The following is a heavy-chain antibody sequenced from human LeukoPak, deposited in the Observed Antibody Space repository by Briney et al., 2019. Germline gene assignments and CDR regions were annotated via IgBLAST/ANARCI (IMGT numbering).Heavy chain of an antibody. Sequence: SQTLSLTCTVSGGSISSGDYYWSWIRQPPGKGLEWIGYIYYRGSTYYNPSLKSRVTISVDTSKNQFSLKLSSVTAADTAVYYCARDREQLEFDYWGQGTLVTVSS. D-gene: IGHD6-13*01. CDR2: IYYRGST. CDR3: ARDREQLEFDY. V-gene: IGHV4-30-4*01. J-gene: IGHJ4*02. CDR1: GGSISSGDYY.